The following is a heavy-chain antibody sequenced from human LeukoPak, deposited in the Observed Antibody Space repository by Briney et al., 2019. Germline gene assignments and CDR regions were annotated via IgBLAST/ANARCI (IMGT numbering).Heavy chain of an antibody. CDR3: AREGPTYYYDSSGYYWGY. J-gene: IGHJ4*02. Sequence: SETLSLTCTVSGGSISSSSYYWGWIRQPPGKGLEWIGSIYYSGSTYYNPSLKSRVTISVDTSKNQFSLKLSSVTAADTAVYYCAREGPTYYYDSSGYYWGYWGQGTLVTVSS. V-gene: IGHV4-39*07. CDR1: GGSISSSSYY. D-gene: IGHD3-22*01. CDR2: IYYSGST.